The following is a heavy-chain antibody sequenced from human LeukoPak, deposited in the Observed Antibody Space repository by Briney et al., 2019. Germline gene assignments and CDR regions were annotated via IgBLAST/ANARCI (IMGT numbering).Heavy chain of an antibody. CDR1: GGTFSSYA. J-gene: IGHJ4*02. CDR2: IIPIFGTA. D-gene: IGHD6-19*01. CDR3: ARSIAVAGTSYCFDY. V-gene: IGHV1-69*05. Sequence: SVKVSCKASGGTFSSYAISWVRQAPGQGLEWMGGIIPIFGTANYAQKFQGRVTITTDESTSTAYMELSSLRSEDTAVYYCARSIAVAGTSYCFDYWGQGTLVTVSS.